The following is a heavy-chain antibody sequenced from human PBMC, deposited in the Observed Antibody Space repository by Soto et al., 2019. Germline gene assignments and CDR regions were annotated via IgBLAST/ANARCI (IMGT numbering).Heavy chain of an antibody. D-gene: IGHD5-12*01. V-gene: IGHV1-69*13. Sequence: GASVKVSCKASGGTFSSYAISWVRQAPGQGLEWMGGIIPIFGTANYAQKFQGRVTITADESTSTAYMELGSLRSEDTAVYYCARFGDGYNYFVPPFDPWGQGTLVTVSS. CDR2: IIPIFGTA. CDR3: ARFGDGYNYFVPPFDP. J-gene: IGHJ5*02. CDR1: GGTFSSYA.